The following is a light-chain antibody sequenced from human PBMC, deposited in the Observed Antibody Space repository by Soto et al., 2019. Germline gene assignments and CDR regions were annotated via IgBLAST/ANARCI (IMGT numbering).Light chain of an antibody. Sequence: QSALTQPASVSGSPGQSITISCTGTSSDVGSYNLVSWYQQHPGKAPKLMIYEVTKRPSGVSNRFSGSKSGNTASLTISGLQAEDDADYYCCSYAGSREVFGSGTKLTVL. CDR3: CSYAGSREV. V-gene: IGLV2-23*02. J-gene: IGLJ1*01. CDR1: SSDVGSYNL. CDR2: EVT.